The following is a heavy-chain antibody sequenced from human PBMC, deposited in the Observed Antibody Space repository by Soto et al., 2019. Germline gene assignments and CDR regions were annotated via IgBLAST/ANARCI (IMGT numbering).Heavy chain of an antibody. J-gene: IGHJ6*02. CDR1: GFTFSSYG. V-gene: IGHV3-30*18. CDR3: AKDRKGCIICNGSGMFRYGMDV. Sequence: QVQLVESGGGVVQPGRSLRLSCAASGFTFSSYGMHWVRQAPGKGLEWVAVISYDGSNKYYGDSVKGRFTISRDNSKKKLYLQMNSLRAEDTAVYYCAKDRKGCIICNGSGMFRYGMDVWGQGTTVTVSS. D-gene: IGHD3-10*01. CDR2: ISYDGSNK.